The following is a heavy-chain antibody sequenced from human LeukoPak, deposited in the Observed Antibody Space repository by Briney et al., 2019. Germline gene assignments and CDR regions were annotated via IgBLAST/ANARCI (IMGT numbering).Heavy chain of an antibody. J-gene: IGHJ4*02. CDR3: ARGGPYIHYFDH. D-gene: IGHD5-18*01. CDR1: GFTFSSYN. CDR2: INTDGSTA. V-gene: IGHV3-74*01. Sequence: PGGSLRLSCAASGFTFSSYNMNWVRQAPGKGLVWVSRINTDGSTATYADSVKGRLTISRDSANNTLYLQMSSLRAEDTAVYFCARGGPYIHYFDHWGQGTLVTVSS.